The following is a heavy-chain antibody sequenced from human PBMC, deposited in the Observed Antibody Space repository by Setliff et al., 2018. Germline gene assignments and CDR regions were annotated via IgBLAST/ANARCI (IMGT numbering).Heavy chain of an antibody. CDR2: IYYRGDT. Sequence: ETLSLTCAVSGASIRNNYYWGWIRQSPGTGLEWIGSIYYRGDTYYNASLKGRLTISVDTAQNQFSLRLTSVTAADTAVYYCARTGTYRYFDYWGQGALVTVSS. CDR1: GASIRNNYY. CDR3: ARTGTYRYFDY. D-gene: IGHD1-1*01. J-gene: IGHJ4*02. V-gene: IGHV4-39*01.